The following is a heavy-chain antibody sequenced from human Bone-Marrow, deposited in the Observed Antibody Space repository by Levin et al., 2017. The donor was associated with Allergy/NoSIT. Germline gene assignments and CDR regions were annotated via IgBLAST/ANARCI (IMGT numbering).Heavy chain of an antibody. V-gene: IGHV4-59*01. CDR1: GGSIGRFY. Sequence: ESLKISCAVSGGSIGRFYWSWIRQPPGKGLEWIGYVYDSGSTNYNPSLKSRVTISVDTSKNQFYLNVSSVTTADTAVYFCARGRNDFWSGYRGYYFDYWGQGTLVTASS. J-gene: IGHJ4*02. D-gene: IGHD3-3*01. CDR3: ARGRNDFWSGYRGYYFDY. CDR2: VYDSGST.